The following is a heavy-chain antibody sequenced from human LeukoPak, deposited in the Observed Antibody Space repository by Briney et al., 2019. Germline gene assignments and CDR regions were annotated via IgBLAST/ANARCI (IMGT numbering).Heavy chain of an antibody. CDR3: ARDSSIDYDILTGYYSRGGWFDP. CDR2: ISAYNGNT. CDR1: GYTFTSYG. D-gene: IGHD3-9*01. Sequence: GASVKVSCKASGYTFTSYGISWVRQAPGQGLEWMGWISAYNGNTNYAQKLQGRVTMTTDTSTSTAYMELRSLRSDDTAVYYCARDSSIDYDILTGYYSRGGWFDPWGQGTLVTVSS. J-gene: IGHJ5*02. V-gene: IGHV1-18*01.